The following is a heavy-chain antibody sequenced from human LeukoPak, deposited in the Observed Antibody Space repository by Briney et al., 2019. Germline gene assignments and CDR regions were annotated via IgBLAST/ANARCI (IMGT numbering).Heavy chain of an antibody. J-gene: IGHJ4*02. V-gene: IGHV3-23*01. CDR3: AKEAAGYDSSGYYYDY. CDR2: ISGSGGST. CDR1: GFTFSSYA. D-gene: IGHD3-22*01. Sequence: GGSLRLSCAASGFTFSSYAMSWVRQAPGKGLEWVSAISGSGGSTYYADSVKGRFTISRDNSKNTLYMQMNSLRAEDTAVYYCAKEAAGYDSSGYYYDYWGQGTLVTVSS.